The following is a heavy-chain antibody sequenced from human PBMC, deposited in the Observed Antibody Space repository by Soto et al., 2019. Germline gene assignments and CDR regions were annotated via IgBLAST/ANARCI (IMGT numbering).Heavy chain of an antibody. J-gene: IGHJ4*02. CDR3: ASGIQLWLRQINHGYTG. D-gene: IGHD5-18*01. CDR1: GGTFSTYA. CDR2: IIPMFGTA. Sequence: QVQLVQSGAEVKKPESSVKVSCKAPGGTFSTYAISWVRQAPGQGLEWMGGIIPMFGTANYAQRFQDRVTITADESTNTAYMELSSLRSEDTAVYFCASGIQLWLRQINHGYTGWGQGTLVTVSS. V-gene: IGHV1-69*12.